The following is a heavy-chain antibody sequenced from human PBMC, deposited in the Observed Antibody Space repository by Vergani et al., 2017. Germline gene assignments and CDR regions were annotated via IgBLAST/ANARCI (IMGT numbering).Heavy chain of an antibody. CDR3: ARDQQDLVRSGYYPGDY. V-gene: IGHV1-2*02. CDR1: GYTFTNYY. CDR2: INPNSGGT. J-gene: IGHJ4*02. Sequence: QVLLVQSGAEVKKPGASVRVSCKTSGYTFTNYYMHWVRQAPGQGLEWMGWINPNSGGTNYAQKFQGRVTMTRDTSISTAYMELSRLRSDDTAVYYCARDQQDLVRSGYYPGDYWGQGTLVTVSS. D-gene: IGHD3-22*01.